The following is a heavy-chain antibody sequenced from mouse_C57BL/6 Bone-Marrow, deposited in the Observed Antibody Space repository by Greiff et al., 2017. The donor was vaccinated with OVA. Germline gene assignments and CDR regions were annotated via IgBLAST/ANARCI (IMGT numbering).Heavy chain of an antibody. J-gene: IGHJ2*01. CDR3: ARRGLLGGFDY. D-gene: IGHD2-3*01. CDR1: GFTFSSYG. Sequence: EVHLVESGGDLVKPGGSLKLSCAASGFTFSSYGMSWVRQTPDKRLEWVATISSGGSYTYYPDSVKGRFTISRDNAKNTLYLQMSSLKAEDTAMYYCARRGLLGGFDYWGQGTTLTVSS. CDR2: ISSGGSYT. V-gene: IGHV5-6*01.